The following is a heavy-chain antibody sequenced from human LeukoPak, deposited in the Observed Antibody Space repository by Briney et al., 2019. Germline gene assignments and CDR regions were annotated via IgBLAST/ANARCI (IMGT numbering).Heavy chain of an antibody. Sequence: GGSLRLSCAGSGFSFSSHGMNWVSQAPGKGLEWVSGISPSGDITYYTDSVRGRFTISRDNFKNTLSLQVNSLRAEDTAMYYCAKDDDWGRYKHWGQGTLVTVSS. CDR1: GFSFSSHG. V-gene: IGHV3-23*01. J-gene: IGHJ1*01. D-gene: IGHD3-16*01. CDR3: AKDDDWGRYKH. CDR2: ISPSGDIT.